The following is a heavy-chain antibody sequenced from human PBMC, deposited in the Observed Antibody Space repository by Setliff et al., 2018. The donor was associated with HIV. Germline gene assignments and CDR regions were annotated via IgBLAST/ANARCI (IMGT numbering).Heavy chain of an antibody. V-gene: IGHV3-15*07. CDR1: GFTFSNAW. CDR3: AKTRDTAMVTFDY. J-gene: IGHJ4*02. D-gene: IGHD5-18*01. Sequence: GGSLRLSCAASGFTFSNAWMNWVRQAPGKGLEWVGRIKSKTDGGTTDYAAPVKGRFTISRDNSKNTLYLQMNSLRAEDTAVYYCAKTRDTAMVTFDYWGQGTLVTVSS. CDR2: IKSKTDGGTT.